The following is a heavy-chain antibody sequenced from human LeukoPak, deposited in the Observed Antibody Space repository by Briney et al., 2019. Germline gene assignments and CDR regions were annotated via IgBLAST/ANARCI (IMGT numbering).Heavy chain of an antibody. Sequence: GRSLTLSCVASGFPFSSFGKHWVRQAPGKGLEWVSYISSSSKTIYYADSVKGRFTISRDNAKNSLYLQMNSLRDEDSAVYYCASDRRIFDYWGQGTLVSVSS. CDR1: GFPFSSFG. J-gene: IGHJ4*02. V-gene: IGHV3-48*02. D-gene: IGHD2-15*01. CDR3: ASDRRIFDY. CDR2: ISSSSKTI.